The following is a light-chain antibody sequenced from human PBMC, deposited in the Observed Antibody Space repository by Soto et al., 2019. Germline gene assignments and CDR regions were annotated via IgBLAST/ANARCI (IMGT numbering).Light chain of an antibody. CDR3: QQYKNWPT. V-gene: IGKV3-15*01. CDR1: QSVNSI. Sequence: EIVMTQSPATLSVSPGERATLSCRASQSVNSILAWYQQKPGQAPRLLIYGASTGATGVPARFSGSGSGTEFTLTVSSLQSEDFAVYFCQQYKNWPTFGQGTKVEIK. CDR2: GAS. J-gene: IGKJ1*01.